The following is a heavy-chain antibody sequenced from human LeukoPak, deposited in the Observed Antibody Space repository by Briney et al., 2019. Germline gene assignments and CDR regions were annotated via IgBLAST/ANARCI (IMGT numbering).Heavy chain of an antibody. CDR2: INRSGST. Sequence: SETLSLTCALYGGSFSDCHWSWIRQPPGQGLEWIGEINRSGSTNYNPSLRGRVTISVDTSKNQSSLKLSSMTAADTAVYYCARPTGRSTSSFIPGYYGMDVWGQGTTVTVSS. J-gene: IGHJ6*02. D-gene: IGHD2-2*01. CDR3: ARPTGRSTSSFIPGYYGMDV. CDR1: GGSFSDCH. V-gene: IGHV4-34*01.